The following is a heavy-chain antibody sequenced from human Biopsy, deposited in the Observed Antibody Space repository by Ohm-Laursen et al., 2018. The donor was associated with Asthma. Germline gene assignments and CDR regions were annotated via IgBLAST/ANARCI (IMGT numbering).Heavy chain of an antibody. CDR3: ARGVDRVTGLLDHFDS. V-gene: IGHV4/OR15-8*02. D-gene: IGHD2-21*02. CDR1: GGSISVSNW. Sequence: SETLSLTCDVSGGSISVSNWWSWVRQPPGRGLEGIGQIYHLGNANYNPSLKSRVTISIDASKNQFSLKLTSVTAADTAVYYCARGVDRVTGLLDHFDSWGQGTLVTVSS. J-gene: IGHJ4*02. CDR2: IYHLGNA.